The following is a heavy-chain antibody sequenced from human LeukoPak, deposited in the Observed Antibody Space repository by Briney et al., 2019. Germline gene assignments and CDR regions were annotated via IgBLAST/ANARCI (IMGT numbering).Heavy chain of an antibody. D-gene: IGHD2/OR15-2a*01. CDR1: GDSVSSQSAA. Sequence: SQTLSLTCAISGDSVSSQSAAWNWIRQSPSRGLEWLGRTYYGSKWYNDYAVSLKSRITINPDTSKNRFSLHLNSVAPEDTAVYYCAREREAGTTYDAFDIWGQGTEVTVSS. CDR2: TYYGSKWYN. V-gene: IGHV6-1*01. CDR3: AREREAGTTYDAFDI. J-gene: IGHJ3*02.